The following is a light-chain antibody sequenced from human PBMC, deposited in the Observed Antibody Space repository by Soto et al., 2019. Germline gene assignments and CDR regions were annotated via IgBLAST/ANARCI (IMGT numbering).Light chain of an antibody. J-gene: IGKJ4*01. V-gene: IGKV3-11*01. CDR1: QSASTY. CDR2: DAS. CDR3: QQRTNSPLT. Sequence: EIVLTQSPATLSLSPGERATLSCRASQSASTYLAWYQQKPGQAPGLLIYDASNRATGIPARFSGSGSGTDFTLTISSLEPEDFAVYYCQQRTNSPLTFGGGTKVDIK.